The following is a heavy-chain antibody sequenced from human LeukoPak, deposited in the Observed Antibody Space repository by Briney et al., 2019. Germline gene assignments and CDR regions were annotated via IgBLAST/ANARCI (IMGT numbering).Heavy chain of an antibody. Sequence: ASVKVSCKASGYTFTSYGISWVRQAPGQGLEWMGWISAYNGNTNYAQKLQGRVTMTTDTPTSTAYMELRSLRSDDTAVYYCARDSLSVDTAMVRWFDPWGQGTLVTVSS. CDR3: ARDSLSVDTAMVRWFDP. V-gene: IGHV1-18*01. J-gene: IGHJ5*02. D-gene: IGHD5-18*01. CDR2: ISAYNGNT. CDR1: GYTFTSYG.